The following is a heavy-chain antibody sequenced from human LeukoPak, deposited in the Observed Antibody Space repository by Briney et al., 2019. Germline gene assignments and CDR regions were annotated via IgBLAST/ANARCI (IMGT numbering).Heavy chain of an antibody. CDR2: IFPSGGEI. J-gene: IGHJ4*02. Sequence: GGSLRLSCAASGFTFSTFAMIWVRQPPGKGLEWVSSIFPSGGEIHYADSVRGRFTISRDNSKSTLSPQMNSLRAEDTAIYYCATYRQVLLPFESWGQGTLVTVSS. V-gene: IGHV3-23*01. CDR1: GFTFSTFA. D-gene: IGHD2-8*02. CDR3: ATYRQVLLPFES.